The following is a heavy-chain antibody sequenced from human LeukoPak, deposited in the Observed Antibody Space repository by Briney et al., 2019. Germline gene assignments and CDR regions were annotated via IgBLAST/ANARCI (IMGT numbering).Heavy chain of an antibody. J-gene: IGHJ4*02. V-gene: IGHV3-7*01. Sequence: GESLRLSCAASGFNFRNYWMTWVRQAPGKGLEWVAKIKQDGSEKDYVDSVKGRFTISRDNARNSLYLQMNSLRAEDTAVYHCAAYQSLGFWGQGTLVTVSS. CDR2: IKQDGSEK. CDR1: GFNFRNYW. D-gene: IGHD2-2*01. CDR3: AAYQSLGF.